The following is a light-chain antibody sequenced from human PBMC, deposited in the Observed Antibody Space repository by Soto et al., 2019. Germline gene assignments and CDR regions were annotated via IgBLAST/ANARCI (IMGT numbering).Light chain of an antibody. CDR3: AAWDDSLRGV. V-gene: IGLV1-47*01. CDR2: RNN. J-gene: IGLJ2*01. CDR1: SSNIGSNY. Sequence: QSVLTQPPSASGTPGQRVTISCSGSSSNIGSNYVYWYQQLPGTAPKLLIYRNNQRPSGVPDRFSGSKSGTSASLAICGLRSEDEADYYCAAWDDSLRGVFGGGTQLTVL.